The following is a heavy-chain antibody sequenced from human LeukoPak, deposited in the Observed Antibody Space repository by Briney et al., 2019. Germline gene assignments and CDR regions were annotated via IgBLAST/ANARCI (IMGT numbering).Heavy chain of an antibody. J-gene: IGHJ4*02. CDR2: IYYSGST. V-gene: IGHV4-39*07. CDR3: ARRQWLVSDFDY. D-gene: IGHD6-19*01. Sequence: SGTLSLTCTVSGGSISSNNYYWGWIRQPPGTGLEWIGNIYYSGSTYYNPSLKSRVTISVDTSKNQFSLKLSSVTAADTAVFYCARRQWLVSDFDYWGQGTLVTVSS. CDR1: GGSISSNNYY.